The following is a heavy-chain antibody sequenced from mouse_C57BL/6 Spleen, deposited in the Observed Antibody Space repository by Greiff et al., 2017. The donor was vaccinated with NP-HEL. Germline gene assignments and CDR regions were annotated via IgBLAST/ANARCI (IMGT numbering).Heavy chain of an antibody. CDR1: GFTFSDYY. CDR2: INYDGSST. D-gene: IGHD1-1*01. Sequence: EVMLVESEGGLVQPGSSMKLSCTASGFTFSDYYMAWVRQVPEKGLEWVANINYDGSSTYYLDSLKSRFIISRDNAKNILYLQMSSLKSEDTATYYCARDRRAYGSSYFDYWGQGTTLTASS. J-gene: IGHJ2*01. V-gene: IGHV5-16*01. CDR3: ARDRRAYGSSYFDY.